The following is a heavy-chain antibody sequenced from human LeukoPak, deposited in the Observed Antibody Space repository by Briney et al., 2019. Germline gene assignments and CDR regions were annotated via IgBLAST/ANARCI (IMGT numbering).Heavy chain of an antibody. CDR2: ISAYNGNT. CDR3: ARESGGSGWPYNWFDP. CDR1: GYTFTSYG. V-gene: IGHV1-18*01. D-gene: IGHD6-19*01. J-gene: IGHJ5*02. Sequence: PGASVKVSCKASGYTFTSYGISWVRQAPGQGLEWMGCISAYNGNTNYAQKLQGRVTMTTDTSTSTAYMELRSLRSDDTAVYYCARESGGSGWPYNWFDPWGQGTLVTVSS.